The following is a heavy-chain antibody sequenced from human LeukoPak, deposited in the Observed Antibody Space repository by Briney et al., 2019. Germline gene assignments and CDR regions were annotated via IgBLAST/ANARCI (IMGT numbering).Heavy chain of an antibody. D-gene: IGHD3-22*01. CDR3: ARLGNYYDSSGYYH. CDR1: GFTFSSYA. V-gene: IGHV3-23*01. CDR2: ISGSGGST. Sequence: PGGSLRLSCAASGFTFSSYAMSWVRQAPGKGLEWVSAISGSGGSTYYADSVKGRLTISRDNSKNTLYLQMNSLRAEDTAVYYCARLGNYYDSSGYYHWGQGTLVTVSS. J-gene: IGHJ5*02.